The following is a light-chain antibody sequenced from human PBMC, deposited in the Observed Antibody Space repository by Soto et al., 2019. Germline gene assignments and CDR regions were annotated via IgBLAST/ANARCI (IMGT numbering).Light chain of an antibody. CDR1: QSISGS. Sequence: DIQMTQSPSTLSASVGDRVTITCRASQSISGSLKWYQQKPGKAPNVLINVASTLRSGVPSRFSGSGSGTDFNLTINSLQPEDFATYFCQQSFTTPLTFGGGTKVDI. CDR2: VAS. J-gene: IGKJ4*01. CDR3: QQSFTTPLT. V-gene: IGKV1-39*01.